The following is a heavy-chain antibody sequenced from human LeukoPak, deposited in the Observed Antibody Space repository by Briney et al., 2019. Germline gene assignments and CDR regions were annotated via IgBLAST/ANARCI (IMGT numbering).Heavy chain of an antibody. CDR2: INPNSGVT. Sequence: ASVKVSCKASGYTFTGYYMHWVRQAPGQGLEWMGWINPNSGVTNYAQKFQGRVAMTRDTSISTAYMELSRLRSDDTAVYYCARVLDSGYPVWDCWGQGTLVTVSS. V-gene: IGHV1-2*02. CDR3: ARVLDSGYPVWDC. D-gene: IGHD5-12*01. CDR1: GYTFTGYY. J-gene: IGHJ4*02.